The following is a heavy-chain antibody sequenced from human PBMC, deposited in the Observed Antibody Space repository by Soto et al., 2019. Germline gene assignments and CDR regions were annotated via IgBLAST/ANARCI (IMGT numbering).Heavy chain of an antibody. J-gene: IGHJ5*02. CDR1: GYSFTSYW. CDR3: ARGYYYDSSGHNWFDP. V-gene: IGHV5-51*01. CDR2: IYPGDSDT. D-gene: IGHD3-22*01. Sequence: GESLKISCKGSGYSFTSYWIGWVRQMPGKGLEWMGIIYPGDSDTRYSPSFQGQVTISADKSISTAYLQWSSLKASDTAMYYCARGYYYDSSGHNWFDPWGQGTLVTVSS.